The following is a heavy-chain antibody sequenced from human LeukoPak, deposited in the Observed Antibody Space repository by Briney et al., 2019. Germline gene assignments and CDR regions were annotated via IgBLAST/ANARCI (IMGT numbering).Heavy chain of an antibody. D-gene: IGHD3-10*02. CDR2: INQDGTEK. Sequence: ESLRLSCSASGFPFSTYWMSWVRQAPGKGLEWVANINQDGTEKYYVDSVKGRFTISRDYAKNSLYLQMNSLRAEDTAVYYCAELGITMIGGVWGKGTTVTISS. CDR1: GFPFSTYW. CDR3: AELGITMIGGV. J-gene: IGHJ6*04. V-gene: IGHV3-7*01.